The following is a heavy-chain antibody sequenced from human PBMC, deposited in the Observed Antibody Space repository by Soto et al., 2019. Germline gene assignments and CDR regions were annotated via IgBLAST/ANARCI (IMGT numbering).Heavy chain of an antibody. Sequence: GESLKISCQGSGYSFANYWIAWVRQMPGKGLEGVGDIYPGDSDTRYSPSFRGQVTLSDNQSINHVYLQWSHLKAPDTAMYSFARTRIRQYYYGMDVWGQGTTVTVSS. J-gene: IGHJ6*02. V-gene: IGHV5-51*01. CDR3: ARTRIRQYYYGMDV. CDR1: GYSFANYW. D-gene: IGHD3-10*01. CDR2: IYPGDSDT.